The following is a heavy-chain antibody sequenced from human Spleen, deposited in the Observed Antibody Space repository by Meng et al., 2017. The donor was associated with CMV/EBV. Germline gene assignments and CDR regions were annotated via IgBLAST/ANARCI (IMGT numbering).Heavy chain of an antibody. V-gene: IGHV3-74*01. D-gene: IGHD1-26*01. J-gene: IGHJ4*02. CDR1: GFIFSAYL. Sequence: CAASGFIFSAYLMHWFRRAPGKGLVWVSRIYNDGSSTSYADSVKGRFTISRDNAKNTLYLQMNSLRAEDTAMYYCARAGMGVTKFGHWGQGTLVTVSS. CDR2: IYNDGSST. CDR3: ARAGMGVTKFGH.